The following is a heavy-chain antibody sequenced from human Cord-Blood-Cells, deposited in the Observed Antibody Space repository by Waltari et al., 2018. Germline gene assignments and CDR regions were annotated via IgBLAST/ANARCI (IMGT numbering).Heavy chain of an antibody. CDR3: ARPKNPTVTDAFDI. CDR2: INHSGST. Sequence: QVQLQQWGAGLLKPSETLSLTCAVYGGSSSGYYWSWIRQPPGKGLEWIGEINHSGSTNYNPSLKSRVTISVDTSKNQFSLKLSSVTAADTAVYYCARPKNPTVTDAFDIWGQGTMVTVSS. CDR1: GGSSSGYY. V-gene: IGHV4-34*01. J-gene: IGHJ3*02. D-gene: IGHD4-17*01.